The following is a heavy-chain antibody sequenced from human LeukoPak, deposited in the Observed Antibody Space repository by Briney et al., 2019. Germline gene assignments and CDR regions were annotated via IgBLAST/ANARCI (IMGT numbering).Heavy chain of an antibody. Sequence: SETPSLTCAVYGGSFSGYYWSWIRQPPGKGLEWIGEINHSGSTNYNPSLKSRVTISVDTSKNQFSLKLSSVTAADTAVYYCARGGYSYVDYWGQGTLVTVSS. CDR3: ARGGYSYVDY. CDR2: INHSGST. D-gene: IGHD5-18*01. V-gene: IGHV4-34*01. CDR1: GGSFSGYY. J-gene: IGHJ4*02.